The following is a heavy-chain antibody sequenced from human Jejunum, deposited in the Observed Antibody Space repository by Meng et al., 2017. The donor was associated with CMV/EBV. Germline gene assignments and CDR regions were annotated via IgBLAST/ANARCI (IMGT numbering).Heavy chain of an antibody. D-gene: IGHD3-3*01. J-gene: IGHJ4*02. V-gene: IGHV3-30*04. CDR2: ISYDGNGE. CDR1: GFTFSNYL. CDR3: AREGGRARGYDSPDF. Sequence: SGFTFSNYLMHWVRQAPGKGLEWVAVISYDGNGEYYADSVKGRFTIPRDNSKNTLYLQMDSLRVEDTALYYCAREGGRARGYDSPDFWGEGTLVTVSS.